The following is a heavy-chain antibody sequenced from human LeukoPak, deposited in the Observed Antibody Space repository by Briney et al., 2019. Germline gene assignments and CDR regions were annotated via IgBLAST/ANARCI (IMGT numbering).Heavy chain of an antibody. J-gene: IGHJ3*02. CDR3: KPGTVQAFDI. Sequence: GGSLRLSCAASGFTFDTYNFNWVRQAPGKGLEWVATIRSYSSYIHYADSVKGRFTISRDNAKNSLYLQMNSLRAEDTAVYYCKPGTVQAFDIWGQGTMVTVSS. CDR1: GFTFDTYN. D-gene: IGHD1-1*01. V-gene: IGHV3-21*01. CDR2: IRSYSSYI.